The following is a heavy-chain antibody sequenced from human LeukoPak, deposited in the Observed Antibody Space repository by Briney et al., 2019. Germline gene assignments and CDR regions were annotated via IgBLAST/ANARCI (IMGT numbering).Heavy chain of an antibody. CDR3: ARDRSYCSSTSCSTGPGNY. Sequence: GASVMVSCKASGYTFTSYGINWVRQAPGQGLEWMGWISAYNGNTNYAQKLQGRVTMTTDTSTTTAYMELRSLRSDDTAMYYCARDRSYCSSTSCSTGPGNYWGQGTLVTVSS. CDR1: GYTFTSYG. J-gene: IGHJ4*02. D-gene: IGHD2-2*01. CDR2: ISAYNGNT. V-gene: IGHV1-18*01.